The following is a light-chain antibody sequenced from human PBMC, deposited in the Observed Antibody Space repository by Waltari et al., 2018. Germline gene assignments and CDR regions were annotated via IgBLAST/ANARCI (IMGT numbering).Light chain of an antibody. CDR3: FSYAAYSPVL. V-gene: IGLV2-23*01. CDR1: SSDVGNYNI. CDR2: EAS. Sequence: QSALTQPASVSGPPGQSITISCTGTSSDVGNYNIVSWYQPHPGKAPQLIICEASKRPLGVSNRFSVSKFGNTASRPISGLQAEGVGGYFCFSYAAYSPVLFGGGTKVTV. J-gene: IGLJ2*01.